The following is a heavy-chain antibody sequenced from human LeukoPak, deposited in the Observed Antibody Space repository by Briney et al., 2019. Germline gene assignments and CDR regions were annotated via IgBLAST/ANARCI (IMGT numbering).Heavy chain of an antibody. Sequence: SETLSLTCAVSGYSISSGYYWGRIRQPPGKGLEWIGSIYHSGSTYYNPSLKSRVTISVDTSKNQFSLKLSSVTAADTAVYYCARSPRLPSRNAFDIWGQGTMVTVSS. CDR2: IYHSGST. CDR3: ARSPRLPSRNAFDI. D-gene: IGHD4-11*01. J-gene: IGHJ3*02. V-gene: IGHV4-38-2*01. CDR1: GYSISSGYY.